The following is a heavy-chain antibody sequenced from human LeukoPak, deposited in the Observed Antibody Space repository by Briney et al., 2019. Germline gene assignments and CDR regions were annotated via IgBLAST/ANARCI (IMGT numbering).Heavy chain of an antibody. D-gene: IGHD2-21*02. CDR1: GYTFTSYD. CDR3: ARTRNCGGDCYWFDP. J-gene: IGHJ5*02. CDR2: MNPNSGNA. Sequence: ASVKVSCKASGYTFTSYDINWVRQATGQGLEWMGWMNPNSGNAGYAQKFQGRVTMARNTSTSTAYMELSSLRSEDTAVYYCARTRNCGGDCYWFDPWGQGTLVTVSS. V-gene: IGHV1-8*01.